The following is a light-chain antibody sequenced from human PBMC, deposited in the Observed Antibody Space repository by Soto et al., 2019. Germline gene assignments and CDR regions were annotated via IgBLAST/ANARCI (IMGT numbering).Light chain of an antibody. V-gene: IGKV3-15*01. CDR3: QQYNNWPFT. CDR2: GAS. J-gene: IGKJ4*01. CDR1: QSVSSD. Sequence: EIVLTQSPGTLSLSPGERATLSCRASQSVSSDLAWYQQKPGQAPRLLIYGASTRATGIPATFSGSGSGTEFTLTISSMQSEDFAVYYCQQYNNWPFTFGGGTKVDIK.